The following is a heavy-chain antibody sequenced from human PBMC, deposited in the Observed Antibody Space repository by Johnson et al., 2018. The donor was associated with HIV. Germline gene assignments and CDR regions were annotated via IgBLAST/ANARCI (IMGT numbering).Heavy chain of an antibody. V-gene: IGHV3-11*01. J-gene: IGHJ3*02. CDR3: VRGRDSTGDGGAFDI. CDR1: GFTFSDYY. Sequence: QVQLVESGGGVVQPGRSLRLSCAASGFTFSDYYMSWIRQAPGKGLEWVSYITGSGSSIYYADSEKGRFTISRDNAENSLYLQMNSLRVDDTAMYYCVRGRDSTGDGGAFDIWGQGTMVTVSS. D-gene: IGHD7-27*01. CDR2: ITGSGSSI.